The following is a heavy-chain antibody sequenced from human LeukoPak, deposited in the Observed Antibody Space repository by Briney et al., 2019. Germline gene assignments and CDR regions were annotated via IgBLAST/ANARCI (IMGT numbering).Heavy chain of an antibody. D-gene: IGHD5-18*01. CDR3: ARDSGYSYGYDY. CDR2: LFYSGST. CDR1: GGSLSRYY. Sequence: SETLSLTCTVSGGSLSRYYWSWIRQPPGKGLEWIGYLFYSGSTNYNPSLKSRVTISADTSKNQFSLKLTAVNTADTAVYYCARDSGYSYGYDYWGLGTLVTVSS. J-gene: IGHJ4*02. V-gene: IGHV4-59*01.